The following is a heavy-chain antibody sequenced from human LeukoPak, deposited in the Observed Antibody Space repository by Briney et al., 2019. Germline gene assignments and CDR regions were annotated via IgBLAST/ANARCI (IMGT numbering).Heavy chain of an antibody. CDR1: GYSISSGFY. J-gene: IGHJ4*02. CDR2: IYHSGST. Sequence: SETLSLTCTVSGYSISSGFYWGWIRQPPGKGLEWIGSIYHSGSTYYNPSLKSRVTISVDTSKNQFSLKLSSVTAADTAVYYCAKSSYSIFDYWGQGTLVTVSS. V-gene: IGHV4-38-2*02. D-gene: IGHD5-18*01. CDR3: AKSSYSIFDY.